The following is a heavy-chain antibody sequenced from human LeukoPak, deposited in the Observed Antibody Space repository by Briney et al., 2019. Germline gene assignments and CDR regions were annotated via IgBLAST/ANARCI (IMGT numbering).Heavy chain of an antibody. V-gene: IGHV3-49*03. CDR1: GFTFGDYA. CDR2: IRSKAYGGTT. Sequence: GGSLRLSCTASGFTFGDYAMSWFRQAPGKGLEWVGFIRSKAYGGTTEYAASVKGRFTISRDDSKSIAYLQMNSLKTEDTAVYYCTRSYYYGSSGTAGYWGQGTPVTVSS. D-gene: IGHD3-22*01. J-gene: IGHJ4*02. CDR3: TRSYYYGSSGTAGY.